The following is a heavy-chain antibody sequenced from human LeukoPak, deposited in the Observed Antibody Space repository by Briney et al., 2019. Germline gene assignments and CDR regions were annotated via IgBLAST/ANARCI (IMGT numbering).Heavy chain of an antibody. CDR1: GFTVSSTY. CDR2: IYSGGST. Sequence: GGSLRLSCAASGFTVSSTYMSWVRRAPGKGLEWVSVIYSGGSTDYKDSVKGRFIISRDNSKNALYLQMNSLRAKDTAVYYCAKEMATMNAFDIWGQGTMVTVSA. D-gene: IGHD5-24*01. V-gene: IGHV3-66*01. CDR3: AKEMATMNAFDI. J-gene: IGHJ3*02.